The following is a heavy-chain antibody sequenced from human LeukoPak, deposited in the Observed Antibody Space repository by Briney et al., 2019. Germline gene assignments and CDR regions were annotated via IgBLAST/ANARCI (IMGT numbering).Heavy chain of an antibody. CDR1: GFTFSGYT. Sequence: GGSLRLSCAASGFTFSGYTMNWVRQAPGKGLEWVSAISGSGGSTYYADSVKGRFTISRDNSKNTLYLQMNSLRAEDTAVYYCAKAFSYSSSSNFDYWGQGTLVTVSS. CDR2: ISGSGGST. J-gene: IGHJ4*02. CDR3: AKAFSYSSSSNFDY. D-gene: IGHD6-6*01. V-gene: IGHV3-23*01.